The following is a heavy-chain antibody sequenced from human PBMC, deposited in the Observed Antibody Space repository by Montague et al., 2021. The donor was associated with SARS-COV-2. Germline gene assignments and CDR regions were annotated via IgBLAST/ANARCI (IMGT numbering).Heavy chain of an antibody. CDR1: GGCISSSSYY. V-gene: IGHV4-39*01. J-gene: IGHJ4*02. D-gene: IGHD3-9*01. CDR2: IYYSGST. CDR3: ARGTVLRYFDWLLSYYFDY. Sequence: SETLSLTCTVSGGCISSSSYYWGWIRQPPGKGLEWIGSIYYSGSTYYNPSPKSRVTISVDTSKNQFSLKLSSVTAADTAVYYCARGTVLRYFDWLLSYYFDYWGQGTLVTVSS.